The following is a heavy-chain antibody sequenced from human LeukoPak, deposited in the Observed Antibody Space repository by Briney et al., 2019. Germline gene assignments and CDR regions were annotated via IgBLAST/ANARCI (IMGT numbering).Heavy chain of an antibody. Sequence: PSETLSLTCTVWGGSISSYYWSWIRHPPGKGVECMGYIYYSGTTNYNPSLKSRVTISVDTSKNQFSLNLNSVTAADTAVYYCARGTSSGWYGFDSWGQGTLVTVSS. J-gene: IGHJ4*02. CDR2: IYYSGTT. CDR1: GGSISSYY. V-gene: IGHV4-59*01. CDR3: ARGTSSGWYGFDS. D-gene: IGHD6-19*01.